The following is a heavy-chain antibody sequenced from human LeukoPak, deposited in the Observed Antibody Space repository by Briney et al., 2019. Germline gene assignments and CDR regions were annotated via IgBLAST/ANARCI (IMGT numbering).Heavy chain of an antibody. CDR3: ARADYDSSGYYGTGYYYYMDV. CDR1: GFTFSSYS. J-gene: IGHJ6*03. CDR2: ISSSSSTI. D-gene: IGHD3-22*01. V-gene: IGHV3-48*01. Sequence: GGSLRFSCAASGFTFSSYSMNWVRQAPGKGLEWVSYISSSSSTIYYADSVKGRFTISRDNAKNSLYLQMNSLRAEDTAVYYCARADYDSSGYYGTGYYYYMDVWGKGTTVTVSS.